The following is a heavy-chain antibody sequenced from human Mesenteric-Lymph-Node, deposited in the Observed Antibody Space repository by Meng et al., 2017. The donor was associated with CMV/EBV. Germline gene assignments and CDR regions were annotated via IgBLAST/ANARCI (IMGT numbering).Heavy chain of an antibody. CDR3: ARDNRYDYIYVDY. CDR1: GYTFTEYG. CDR2: VNPYNGNT. Sequence: KASGYTFTEYGLSWVRQAPGQGLEWMGWVNPYNGNTNYALKFRGRVTMTTDTSTRTAYLELRSLKSDDTAVYYCARDNRYDYIYVDYWGQGTLVTVSS. V-gene: IGHV1-18*04. J-gene: IGHJ4*02. D-gene: IGHD4-11*01.